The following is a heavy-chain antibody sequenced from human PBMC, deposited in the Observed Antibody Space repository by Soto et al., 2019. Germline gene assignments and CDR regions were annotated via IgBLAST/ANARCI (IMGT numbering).Heavy chain of an antibody. D-gene: IGHD6-6*01. Sequence: PGGSLRLSCVASGSTFSNYNMNWVRQAPGKGLEWVASISGRANYIYYADSVGGRFTVSRDNAKNSLSLQLDTLRIEDTAVYFCARGLYSSSLSYFDCWGQGVLVTVSS. CDR3: ARGLYSSSLSYFDC. V-gene: IGHV3-21*01. CDR1: GSTFSNYN. CDR2: ISGRANYI. J-gene: IGHJ4*02.